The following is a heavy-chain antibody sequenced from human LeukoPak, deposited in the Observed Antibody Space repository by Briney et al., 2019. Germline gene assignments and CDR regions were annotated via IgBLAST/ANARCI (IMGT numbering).Heavy chain of an antibody. CDR1: GGSISSSY. CDR2: MDSSGSI. CDR3: TRGYYEPFDR. D-gene: IGHD3-22*01. V-gene: IGHV4-59*01. J-gene: IGHJ5*02. Sequence: TPSETLSLTCTVAGGSISSSYWNWIRQSPGKGLEWIGNMDSSGSIKYNPSLRSRVTMSLDTSKNQVSLKLRSVTAADTATYYCTRGYYEPFDRWGQGTLVIVSS.